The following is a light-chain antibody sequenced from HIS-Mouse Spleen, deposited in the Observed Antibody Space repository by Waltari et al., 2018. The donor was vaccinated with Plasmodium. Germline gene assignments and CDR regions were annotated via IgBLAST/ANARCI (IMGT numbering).Light chain of an antibody. CDR2: DVS. V-gene: IGLV2-11*01. J-gene: IGLJ1*01. CDR1: SSDVGCSNY. CDR3: CSYAGSYTYV. Sequence: QSALTQPRSVSGSPGQSVTISCTGTSSDVGCSNYVSWYHQHPGKAPKLMIYDVSKRPSGVPDRFSGSKSGNTASLTISGLQAEDEADYYCCSYAGSYTYVFGTGTKVTVL.